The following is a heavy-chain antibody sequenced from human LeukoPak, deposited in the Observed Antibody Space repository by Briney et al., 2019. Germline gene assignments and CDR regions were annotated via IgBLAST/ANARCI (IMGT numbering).Heavy chain of an antibody. J-gene: IGHJ3*02. V-gene: IGHV1-18*01. CDR3: ARGRIMITFGGVVAPCAFDI. CDR2: ISGYNGNI. CDR1: GYTFTSYG. D-gene: IGHD3-16*02. Sequence: ASVKVSFKASGYTFTSYGISWVRQAPGQGLEWMGRISGYNGNINYAQKPQGRVSMTTDTSTSTAYMELRSLSSDDTAVYYCARGRIMITFGGVVAPCAFDIWGQGTMVTVS.